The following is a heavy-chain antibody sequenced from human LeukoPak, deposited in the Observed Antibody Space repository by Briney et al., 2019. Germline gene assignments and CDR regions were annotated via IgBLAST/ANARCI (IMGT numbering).Heavy chain of an antibody. V-gene: IGHV1-69*01. CDR2: IIPIFGTA. D-gene: IGHD3-3*01. CDR3: ASFSYYDFWSGYSWFDL. Sequence: GSSVKVSCKASGGTFSSYAISWVRQAPGQGLEWMGGIIPIFGTANYAQKFQGRVTITADESTSTAYMELSSLRSEDTAVYYCASFSYYDFWSGYSWFDLWGQGTLVTVSS. J-gene: IGHJ5*02. CDR1: GGTFSSYA.